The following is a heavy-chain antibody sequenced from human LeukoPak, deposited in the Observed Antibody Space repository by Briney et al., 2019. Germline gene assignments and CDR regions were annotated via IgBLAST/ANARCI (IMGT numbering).Heavy chain of an antibody. CDR3: ARGDCRGSSCNTSPLHFDY. J-gene: IGHJ4*02. V-gene: IGHV3-33*01. CDR2: IWYDGSNK. D-gene: IGHD2-2*02. CDR1: GFTFSSYG. Sequence: GGSLRLSCAASGFTFSSYGMHWVRQAPGKGLEWVAVIWYDGSNKYYADSVKGRFTSSRDNSKNTQYLQMNSLRAEDTAVYYCARGDCRGSSCNTSPLHFDYWGQGTLVTVSS.